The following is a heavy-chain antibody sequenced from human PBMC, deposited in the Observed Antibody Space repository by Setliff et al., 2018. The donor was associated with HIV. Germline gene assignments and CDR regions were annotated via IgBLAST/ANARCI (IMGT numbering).Heavy chain of an antibody. CDR2: INPNNGVS. D-gene: IGHD1-26*01. J-gene: IGHJ4*02. CDR3: ARSALGKVGPAGY. CDR1: GYSLSAFY. V-gene: IGHV1-2*02. Sequence: ASVKVSCKASGYSLSAFYLQWMRQGPGQRLEWMGWINPNNGVSDVVQRFEDRLTLTSDTSLNTAYMELTRLTSDDTAVYFCARSALGKVGPAGYWGQGSLVTVSS.